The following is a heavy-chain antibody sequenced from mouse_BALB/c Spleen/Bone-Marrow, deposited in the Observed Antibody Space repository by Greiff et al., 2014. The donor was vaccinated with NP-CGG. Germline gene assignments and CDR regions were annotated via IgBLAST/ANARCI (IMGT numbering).Heavy chain of an antibody. CDR2: IYPGNVNT. J-gene: IGHJ4*01. V-gene: IGHV1S56*01. CDR1: GYTLTSYY. Sequence: LQESGPELVKPGASVRISCKASGYTLTSYYIHWVKQRPGQGLEWIGWIYPGNVNTKYNEKFKGKATLTADKSSSTAYMQLSSLTSEDSAVYFCARDTMDYWGQGTSVTVSS. CDR3: ARDTMDY.